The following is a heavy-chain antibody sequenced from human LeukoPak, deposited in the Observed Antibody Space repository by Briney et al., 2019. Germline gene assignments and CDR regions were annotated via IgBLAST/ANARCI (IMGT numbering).Heavy chain of an antibody. CDR3: ARAVYYDSSGYYPDY. CDR1: GFTVSSNY. CDR2: IYSGGSK. J-gene: IGHJ4*02. V-gene: IGHV3-66*02. D-gene: IGHD3-22*01. Sequence: GGSLRLSCAASGFTVSSNYMSWVRQAPGKGLEWVAVIYSGGSKYYADSVKVRFTISIDNSKNPLYLQMNILIAEDTAVYYCARAVYYDSSGYYPDYWGQGTLVIVSS.